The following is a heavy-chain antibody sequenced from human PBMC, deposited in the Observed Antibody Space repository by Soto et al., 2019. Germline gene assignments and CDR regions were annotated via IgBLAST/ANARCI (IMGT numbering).Heavy chain of an antibody. CDR1: GFTFSSYG. J-gene: IGHJ2*01. V-gene: IGHV3-30*03. CDR2: ISHDASNR. Sequence: QGQLVESGGGVVRPGRSLRLSCEASGFTFSSYGMHWVRQAPGTGLEYVAIISHDASNRYYADFVKGRFTISRDNSKNTLYLEMNSLRADGTALYYCVRQQVGWYFDLWGRGTLVTVSS. CDR3: VRQQVGWYFDL. D-gene: IGHD1-26*01.